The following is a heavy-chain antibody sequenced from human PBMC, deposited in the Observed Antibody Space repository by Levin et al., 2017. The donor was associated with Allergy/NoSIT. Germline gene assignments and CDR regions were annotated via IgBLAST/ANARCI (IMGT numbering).Heavy chain of an antibody. J-gene: IGHJ4*02. Sequence: GGSLRLSCAASGFTFSSYWMHWVRQAPGKGLVWVSRINGDGSSTNYADSVKGRFTISRDNAKNTPYLQMNSLRSDDTAVYYCARALIVGATSGGDYWGQGTLVTVSS. CDR1: GFTFSSYW. V-gene: IGHV3-74*01. CDR3: ARALIVGATSGGDY. CDR2: INGDGSST. D-gene: IGHD1-26*01.